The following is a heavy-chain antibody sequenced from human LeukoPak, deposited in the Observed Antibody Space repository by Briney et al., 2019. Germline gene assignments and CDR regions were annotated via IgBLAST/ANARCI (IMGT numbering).Heavy chain of an antibody. CDR3: AREDYYDSSGYRWRAFDI. CDR2: INHSGST. D-gene: IGHD3-22*01. CDR1: GGSFSGYY. J-gene: IGHJ3*02. Sequence: SETLSLTCAVYGGSFSGYYWSWIRQPPGKGLEWIGEINHSGSTNYNPSLKGRVTISVDRSKNQFSLKLSSVTAADTAVYYCAREDYYDSSGYRWRAFDIWGQGTMVTVSS. V-gene: IGHV4-34*01.